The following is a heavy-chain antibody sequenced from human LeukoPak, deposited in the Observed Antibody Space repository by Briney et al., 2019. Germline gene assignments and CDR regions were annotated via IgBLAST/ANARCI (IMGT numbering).Heavy chain of an antibody. V-gene: IGHV4-59*01. CDR2: ISYSGST. D-gene: IGHD2-15*01. Sequence: PSETLSLTCTVSGSSISSYYWSCIRQPPGKGLEWIGYISYSGSTNYNPSLKSRVTISVDMSKSQFSLKLSSVTAADTAVYYCASVYCSGRNCHPYYFDYWGQGTLVTVSS. CDR3: ASVYCSGRNCHPYYFDY. CDR1: GSSISSYY. J-gene: IGHJ4*02.